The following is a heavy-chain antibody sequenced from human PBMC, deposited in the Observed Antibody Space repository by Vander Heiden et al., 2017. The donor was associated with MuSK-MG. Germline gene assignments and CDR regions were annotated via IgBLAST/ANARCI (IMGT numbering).Heavy chain of an antibody. V-gene: IGHV3-30*02. D-gene: IGHD3-16*01. CDR1: GFSFSGCG. Sequence: QVQLVESVVGVVQPGGFLRLSCAASGFSFSGCGMHWVRQAPGRGLEWVAFIRYDGTNKYYLESVRGRFTISRDNSKNTLFLQMNSLRSEDTALYYCAKDWAFNSGTYDMMDYWGQGTLVTVSS. CDR3: AKDWAFNSGTYDMMDY. J-gene: IGHJ4*02. CDR2: IRYDGTNK.